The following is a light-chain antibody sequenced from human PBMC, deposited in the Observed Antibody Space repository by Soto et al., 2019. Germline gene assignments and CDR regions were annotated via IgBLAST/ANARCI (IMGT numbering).Light chain of an antibody. CDR2: KDF. Sequence: SYELTQPPSVSVSPGQTARITCSGDALPKQYAYWYQQKPGQAPILVIYKDFQRTSGIPERFSASSSGTTVSLTISGVQAGDEADYYCQSADSSGTNVVFGGGTKLTVL. J-gene: IGLJ2*01. CDR3: QSADSSGTNVV. V-gene: IGLV3-25*03. CDR1: ALPKQY.